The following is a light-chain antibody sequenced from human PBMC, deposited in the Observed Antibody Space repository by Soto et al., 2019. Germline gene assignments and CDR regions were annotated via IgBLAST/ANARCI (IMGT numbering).Light chain of an antibody. V-gene: IGLV2-14*01. CDR3: SSYTSSSTLLYV. J-gene: IGLJ1*01. CDR1: SSDVGGYNY. Sequence: QSALTQPASVSGSPGQSITISCTGTSSDVGGYNYVSWYQQHPGKAPKLMIYDVSNRTSGVSNRFSGSKSGNTASLTISGLQAEDEDDYYCSSYTSSSTLLYVFGTGTKLTVL. CDR2: DVS.